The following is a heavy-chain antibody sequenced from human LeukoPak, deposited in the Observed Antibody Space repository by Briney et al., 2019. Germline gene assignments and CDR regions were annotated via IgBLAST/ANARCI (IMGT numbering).Heavy chain of an antibody. V-gene: IGHV3-23*01. CDR2: ISSSGDST. Sequence: GGSLRLSCAASGFTFSSYGMHWVRQAPGKGLEWVSSISSSGDSTFYADSVKDRFTISRDNSKNTLYLQMSRLRAEDTAVYYCAKDRPNYHESNGHYYRRDGDYWGQGTLVTVSS. CDR3: AKDRPNYHESNGHYYRRDGDY. D-gene: IGHD3-22*01. CDR1: GFTFSSYG. J-gene: IGHJ4*02.